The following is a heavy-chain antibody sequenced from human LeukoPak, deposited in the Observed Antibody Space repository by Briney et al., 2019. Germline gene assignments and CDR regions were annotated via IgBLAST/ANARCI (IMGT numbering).Heavy chain of an antibody. CDR3: VRGLARGDFDY. V-gene: IGHV3-74*01. Sequence: GGSLRLSCAAYGFIFSSYWMHWVRQAPGKGLVWVSRIHSDGSSTTYADSRKGRFTISRDNAKNTLYLQMNSLRAEDTAVYYGVRGLARGDFDYWGQGTLVTVSS. CDR2: IHSDGSST. D-gene: IGHD4-17*01. J-gene: IGHJ4*02. CDR1: GFIFSSYW.